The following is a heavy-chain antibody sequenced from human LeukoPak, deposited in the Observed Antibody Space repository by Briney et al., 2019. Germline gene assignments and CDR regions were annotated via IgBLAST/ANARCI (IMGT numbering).Heavy chain of an antibody. CDR2: ISSSSSYI. V-gene: IGHV3-21*01. CDR3: ARGSSSWYYLDY. Sequence: GGSLRLSCAASGFTFSSYSMNWVRQAPGKGLEWVSFISSSSSYIYYADSVKGRFTISRDNAKNSLYLQMNSLRVEDTAVYYCARGSSSWYYLDYWGQGTLVTVSS. CDR1: GFTFSSYS. J-gene: IGHJ4*02. D-gene: IGHD6-13*01.